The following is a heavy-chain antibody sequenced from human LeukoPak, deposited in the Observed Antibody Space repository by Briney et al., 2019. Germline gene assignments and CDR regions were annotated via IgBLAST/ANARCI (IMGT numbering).Heavy chain of an antibody. D-gene: IGHD3-10*01. CDR3: ARDSGSGFYYYYYMDV. J-gene: IGHJ6*03. CDR2: IKQDGSEK. V-gene: IGHV3-7*01. CDR1: GFTFSSYW. Sequence: GGSLRLSCAASGFTFSSYWMSWVRQAPGKGPEWVANIKQDGSEKYYVDSVKGRFTISRDNAKNSLYLQMNSLRAEDTAVYYCARDSGSGFYYYYYMDVWGKGTTVTVSS.